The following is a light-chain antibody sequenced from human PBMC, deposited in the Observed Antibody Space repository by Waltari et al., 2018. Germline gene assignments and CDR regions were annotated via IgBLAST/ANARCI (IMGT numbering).Light chain of an antibody. CDR1: SSDVGANTL. CDR3: SSFTSDSTWV. V-gene: IGLV2-14*03. J-gene: IGLJ2*01. Sequence: QSALTQPASVSGSPGQSSTLSRAGTSSDVGANTLASWYQHHPGKAPKLIIYDVNSRPSGVSNRFSGSKSGNTASLTISELQAEDEADYYCSSFTSDSTWVFGAGTKLTVL. CDR2: DVN.